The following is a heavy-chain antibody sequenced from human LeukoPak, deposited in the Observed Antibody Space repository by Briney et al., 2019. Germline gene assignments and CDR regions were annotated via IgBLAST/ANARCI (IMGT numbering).Heavy chain of an antibody. D-gene: IGHD6-13*01. V-gene: IGHV1-46*01. CDR2: INPSGGST. CDR3: ARGADSSSWTENWFDP. Sequence: ASVKVSCKASGYTFTIYYMHWVRQAPGQGLEWMGIINPSGGSTSYAQKFQGRVTMTRDTSTSTVYMELSSLRSEDTAVYYCARGADSSSWTENWFDPWGQGTLVTVSS. J-gene: IGHJ5*02. CDR1: GYTFTIYY.